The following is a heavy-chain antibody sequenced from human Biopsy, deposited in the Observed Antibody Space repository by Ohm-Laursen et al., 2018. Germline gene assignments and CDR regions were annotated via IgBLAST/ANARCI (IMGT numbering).Heavy chain of an antibody. J-gene: IGHJ4*02. CDR3: ARGGYDYDY. V-gene: IGHV3-9*01. CDR1: GFTFDDYA. CDR2: ITWNSGSI. Sequence: SLRLSCAASGFTFDDYAMHWVRQAPGKGLEWVSGITWNSGSIGYADSVKGRFSIFRDNAKHSLYLQMNSLRPEDTAIYYCARGGYDYDYWGQGTLVTVSS. D-gene: IGHD5-12*01.